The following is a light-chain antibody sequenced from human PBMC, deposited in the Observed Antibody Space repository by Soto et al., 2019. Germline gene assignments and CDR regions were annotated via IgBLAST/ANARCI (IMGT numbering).Light chain of an antibody. V-gene: IGKV3-15*01. CDR2: GAS. J-gene: IGKJ4*01. Sequence: EIVMTQSPATLSVSPGERATLSCRASQSVSGNLAWYQQKPGQAPRLLIYGASTRATGIPARFSGSGSGTEFALTISSLQSEDFAVYFCQHYNNWPLTFGGGTKVEIK. CDR1: QSVSGN. CDR3: QHYNNWPLT.